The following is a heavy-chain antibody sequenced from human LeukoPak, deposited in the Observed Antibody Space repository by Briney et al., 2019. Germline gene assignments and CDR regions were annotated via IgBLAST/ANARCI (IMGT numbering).Heavy chain of an antibody. V-gene: IGHV3-33*01. J-gene: IGHJ4*02. CDR1: GFSFSSYG. CDR2: IWYDGSNK. D-gene: IGHD3-9*01. CDR3: ARDRYDILTGYYMYFDY. Sequence: GGSLRLSCAASGFSFSSYGMRWVRQAPGKGLEWVAVIWYDGSNKYYADSVKGRFTISRDNSKNTLFLQMSSLRAEDTAVYYCARDRYDILTGYYMYFDYWGQGSLVTVSS.